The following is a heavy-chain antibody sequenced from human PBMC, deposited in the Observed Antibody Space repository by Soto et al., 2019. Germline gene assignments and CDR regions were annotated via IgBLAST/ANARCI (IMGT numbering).Heavy chain of an antibody. Sequence: GGSLRLSCAASGFTFSSYSMSWVRQAPGKGLEWVSAISGSGGSTYYADSVKGRFTISRDNSKNTLYLQMNSLRAEDTAVYYWAKIGRGIAVAGKRWLDPLGQGTLVRVSS. D-gene: IGHD6-19*01. CDR3: AKIGRGIAVAGKRWLDP. CDR2: ISGSGGST. CDR1: GFTFSSYS. J-gene: IGHJ5*02. V-gene: IGHV3-23*01.